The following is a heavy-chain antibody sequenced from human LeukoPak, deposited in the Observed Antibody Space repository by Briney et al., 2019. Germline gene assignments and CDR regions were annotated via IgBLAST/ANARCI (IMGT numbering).Heavy chain of an antibody. J-gene: IGHJ3*02. V-gene: IGHV3-43*02. D-gene: IGHD3-3*01. CDR3: AAGGSYDFWSGYSGMGAFDI. CDR2: ISGDGGST. CDR1: GFTFDDYA. Sequence: GGSLRLSCAASGFTFDDYAMHWVRQAPGKGLEWVSLISGDGGSTYYADSVKGRFTISRDNSKNSLYLQMNSLRTEDTALYYCAAGGSYDFWSGYSGMGAFDIWGKGTMVTVSS.